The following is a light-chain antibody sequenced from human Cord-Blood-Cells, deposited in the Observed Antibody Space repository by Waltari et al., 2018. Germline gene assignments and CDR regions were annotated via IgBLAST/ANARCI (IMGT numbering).Light chain of an antibody. CDR1: SRDFGSYKL. CDR2: EGS. V-gene: IGLV2-23*01. CDR3: CSYAGSSTLGV. J-gene: IGLJ3*02. Sequence: QSALTQPASVSGSPGQSITIPCTGTSRDFGSYKLVSWYQQHPDKAPKLMIYEGSKRPSGVSNRFSGSKSGNTASLTISGLQAEDEADYYCCSYAGSSTLGVFGGGTKLTVL.